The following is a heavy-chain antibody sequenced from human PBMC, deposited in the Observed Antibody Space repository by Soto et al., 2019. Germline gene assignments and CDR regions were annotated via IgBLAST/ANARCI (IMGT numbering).Heavy chain of an antibody. D-gene: IGHD2-2*01. V-gene: IGHV3-33*01. CDR3: AREYCSSTSCLPAQ. J-gene: IGHJ4*02. CDR1: GFTFSSYG. CDR2: IWYDGSNK. Sequence: PGGSLRLSCAASGFTFSSYGMHWVRQAPGKGLEWVAVIWYDGSNKYYADSVKGRFTISRDNSKNTLYLQMNSLRAEDTAVYYCAREYCSSTSCLPAQWGQGTLVTVSS.